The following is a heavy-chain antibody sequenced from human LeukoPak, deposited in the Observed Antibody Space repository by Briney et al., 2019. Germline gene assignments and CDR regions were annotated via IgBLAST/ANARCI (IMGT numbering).Heavy chain of an antibody. CDR2: IYYSGST. V-gene: IGHV4-39*01. CDR1: GGSISSSSYY. CDR3: AGTSGMDV. Sequence: SETLSLTCTVSGGSISSSSYYRGWIRQPPGKGLEWIGSIYYSGSTYYNPSLKSRVTISVDTSKNQFSLKLSSVTAADTAVYYCAGTSGMDVWGQGTTVTVSS. J-gene: IGHJ6*02.